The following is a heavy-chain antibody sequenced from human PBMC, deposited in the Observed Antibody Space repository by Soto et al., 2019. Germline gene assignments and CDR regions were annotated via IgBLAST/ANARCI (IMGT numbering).Heavy chain of an antibody. CDR2: IWYDGSNK. CDR3: ARDEYDILTGYPDY. CDR1: RLTFSSYG. J-gene: IGHJ4*02. D-gene: IGHD3-9*01. Sequence: GGSMRLSCAASRLTFSSYGVHWVRQDPGKGLEWVAVIWYDGSNKYYADSVKGRFTISRDNSKNTLYLQMNSLRAEDTAVYYCARDEYDILTGYPDYWGQGTLVTVSS. V-gene: IGHV3-33*01.